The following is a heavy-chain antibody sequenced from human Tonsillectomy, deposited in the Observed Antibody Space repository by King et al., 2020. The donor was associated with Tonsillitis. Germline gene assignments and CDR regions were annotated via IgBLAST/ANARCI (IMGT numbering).Heavy chain of an antibody. CDR2: ISSDGSDK. CDR1: AFTFSSYG. D-gene: IGHD3-10*01. J-gene: IGHJ6*02. CDR3: AKRKITVVRDYGMDV. V-gene: IGHV3-30*18. Sequence: VQLVESGGGVVQPGRSLRLSCVASAFTFSSYGMHWVRQAPGKGLKWVAVISSDGSDKHYADSVKGRFTISRDNSKNTLYLQMNSLRAEDTAVYYCAKRKITVVRDYGMDVWGQGTTVTVSS.